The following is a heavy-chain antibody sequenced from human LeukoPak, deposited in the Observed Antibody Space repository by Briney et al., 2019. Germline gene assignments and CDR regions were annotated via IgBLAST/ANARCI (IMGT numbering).Heavy chain of an antibody. D-gene: IGHD3/OR15-3a*01. Sequence: PGGSLRLSCAASGFTFSSYAMSWVRQAPGKGLEWVSTTSGIGTGTYYADSVRGRFTISRDNAKNTLYLQMDSLRAEDTAVYYCAKDSRDWTYFDFWGQGTLVTVSP. V-gene: IGHV3-23*01. CDR3: AKDSRDWTYFDF. CDR2: TSGIGTGT. J-gene: IGHJ4*02. CDR1: GFTFSSYA.